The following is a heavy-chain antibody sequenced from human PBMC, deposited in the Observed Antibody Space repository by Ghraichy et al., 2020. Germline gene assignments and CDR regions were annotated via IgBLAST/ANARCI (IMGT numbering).Heavy chain of an antibody. CDR1: GFTFSTSG. CDR2: ISYDGSTK. V-gene: IGHV3-30*18. J-gene: IGHJ5*02. D-gene: IGHD5-12*01. CDR3: AKDIIWSGQYSGYDWGWFDP. Sequence: GGSLRLSCAASGFTFSTSGMHWVRQAPGKGLEWVAVISYDGSTKYYADSVKGRFTISRDNSKNTLYLQMNSLRAEDTAVYYCAKDIIWSGQYSGYDWGWFDPWGQGTLVTVSS.